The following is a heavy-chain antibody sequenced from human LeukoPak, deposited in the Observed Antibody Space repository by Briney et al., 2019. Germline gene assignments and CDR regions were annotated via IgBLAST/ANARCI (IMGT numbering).Heavy chain of an antibody. V-gene: IGHV3-21*01. D-gene: IGHD1-14*01. CDR1: GVTFSTYS. CDR2: IITSSTYI. CDR3: ARHEPVITLSSYYYGMDV. J-gene: IGHJ6*02. Sequence: GGSLRLSCAASGVTFSTYSMNWVREAPGKGLEWGSSIITSSTYIYYADSVKGRFTISRDNAKNSLYLQMNSLRAEDTAVYYCARHEPVITLSSYYYGMDVWGPGTTVTVSS.